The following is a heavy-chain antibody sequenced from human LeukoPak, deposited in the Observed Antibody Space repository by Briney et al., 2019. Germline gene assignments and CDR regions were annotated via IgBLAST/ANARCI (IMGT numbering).Heavy chain of an antibody. Sequence: SQTLSLTCAISGDSVSSNSAAWNWIRQSPSRGLEWLGRTYYRSKWYNDYAVSVKSRIPINPDTSKNQFSLQLNSVTPEDTAVYYCARGAHVEMATNYAFDIWGQGTMVTVSS. J-gene: IGHJ3*02. CDR1: GDSVSSNSAA. V-gene: IGHV6-1*01. CDR2: TYYRSKWYN. CDR3: ARGAHVEMATNYAFDI. D-gene: IGHD5-24*01.